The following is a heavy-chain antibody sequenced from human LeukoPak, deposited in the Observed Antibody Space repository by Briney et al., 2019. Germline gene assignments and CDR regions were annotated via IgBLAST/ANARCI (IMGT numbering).Heavy chain of an antibody. CDR3: VRRVTTSCDFDY. CDR1: GFTVSSNY. D-gene: IGHD2-21*02. V-gene: IGHV3-53*01. Sequence: PGGSLRLSCAASGFTVSSNYMGWVRQAPGRGLEWVSVIYSGGSTYYADSVKGRFTISRDNSKNTLYLQMNSLRAEDTAVYYCVRRVTTSCDFDYWGQGTLVTVSS. CDR2: IYSGGST. J-gene: IGHJ4*02.